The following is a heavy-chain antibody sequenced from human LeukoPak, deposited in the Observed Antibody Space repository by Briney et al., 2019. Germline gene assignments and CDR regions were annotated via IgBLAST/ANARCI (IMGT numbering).Heavy chain of an antibody. CDR2: VNPSGGST. V-gene: IGHV1-46*01. Sequence: ASVKVSCKASGYTFTSYYVHCVRQAPGQGLEWMAIVNPSGGSTSYAQKFQGRVTMTRDMSTSTLYMELSSLRSEDTAVYYCAREGRFCRGGSCYERYYFDYWGQGTLVTVSS. CDR1: GYTFTSYY. D-gene: IGHD2-15*01. CDR3: AREGRFCRGGSCYERYYFDY. J-gene: IGHJ4*02.